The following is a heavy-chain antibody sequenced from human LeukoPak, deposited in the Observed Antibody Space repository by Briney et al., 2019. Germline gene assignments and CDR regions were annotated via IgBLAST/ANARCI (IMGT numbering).Heavy chain of an antibody. D-gene: IGHD6-19*01. CDR2: IYYDGSIK. Sequence: GGSLRLSCAASGFTFRSYGMHWVRQAPGKGLEWVALIYYDGSIKYYADSVKGRFTISRDNSKNTLYLQMNSLRTEDTAVYYCASLRADSSGWYYFDYWGQGTLVTVSS. V-gene: IGHV3-30*03. CDR1: GFTFRSYG. J-gene: IGHJ4*02. CDR3: ASLRADSSGWYYFDY.